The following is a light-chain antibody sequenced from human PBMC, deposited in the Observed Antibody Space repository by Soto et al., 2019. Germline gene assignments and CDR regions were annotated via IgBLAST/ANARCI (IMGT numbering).Light chain of an antibody. V-gene: IGKV3-20*01. J-gene: IGKJ3*01. CDR1: QSVSSSY. CDR3: QQYGSSPFT. CDR2: GAS. Sequence: EIVLTQSPGTLSLSPGERATLSCRASQSVSSSYLAWYQQKPGQAPRLLIYGASTRATGSPDRFSGGGSGTDFTLTISRLEPEDFAVYYCQQYGSSPFTVGPGTKVDIK.